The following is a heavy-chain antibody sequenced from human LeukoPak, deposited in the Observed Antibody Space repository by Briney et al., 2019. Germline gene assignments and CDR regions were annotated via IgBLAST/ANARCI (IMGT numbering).Heavy chain of an antibody. V-gene: IGHV3-48*03. D-gene: IGHD3-10*01. J-gene: IGHJ4*02. CDR1: GFTFSSYE. CDR2: ISSSGSTI. CDR3: ARIPYGSGNQFGY. Sequence: PGGSLRLSCAASGFTFSSYEMNWVRQAPGKGLEWVSYISSSGSTIYYADSVKGRFTISRDNAQNSLYLQMNSLRAEDTAVYFCARIPYGSGNQFGYWGQGTLVSVSS.